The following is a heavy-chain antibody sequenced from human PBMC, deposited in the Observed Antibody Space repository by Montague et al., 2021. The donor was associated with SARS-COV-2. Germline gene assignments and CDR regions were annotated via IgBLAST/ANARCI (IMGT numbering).Heavy chain of an antibody. CDR2: IYHSRST. D-gene: IGHD2-2*01. J-gene: IGHJ4*02. Sequence: SETLSLTCTVSGYSISSGYYWGWSRQLPGEGLEWLGSIYHSRSTYYNPSLKSRVTISVDTSKNQFSLKLSPVTAAETAVEYWARSQDCSSTICHFDYWGQGTLVTVSS. V-gene: IGHV4-38-2*02. CDR1: GYSISSGYY. CDR3: ARSQDCSSTICHFDY.